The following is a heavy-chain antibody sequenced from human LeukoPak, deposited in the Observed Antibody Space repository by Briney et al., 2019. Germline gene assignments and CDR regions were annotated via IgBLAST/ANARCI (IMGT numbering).Heavy chain of an antibody. CDR2: ISSSGSTI. D-gene: IGHD3-16*02. J-gene: IGHJ4*02. Sequence: GGSLRLSCAASGFTFSDYYMSWIRQAPGKGLEWVSYISSSGSTIYYADPVKGRFTISRDNAKNSLYLQMNSPRAEDTAVYYCARGRRETYYDYVWGSYRYREVDYWGQGTLVTVSS. CDR1: GFTFSDYY. CDR3: ARGRRETYYDYVWGSYRYREVDY. V-gene: IGHV3-11*01.